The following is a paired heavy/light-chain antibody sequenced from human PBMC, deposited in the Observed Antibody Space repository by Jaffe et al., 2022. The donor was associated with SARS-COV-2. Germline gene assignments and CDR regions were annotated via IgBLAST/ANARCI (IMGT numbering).Light chain of an antibody. CDR2: LGS. J-gene: IGKJ1*01. CDR3: MQALQTSTT. CDR1: QSLLHSNGYNY. Sequence: DIVMTQSPLSLPVTPGEPASISCRSSQSLLHSNGYNYLDWYLQKPGQSPQLLIYLGSNRASGVPDRFSGSGSGTDFTLKISRVEAEDVGVYYCMQALQTSTTFGQGTKVEIK. V-gene: IGKV2-28*01.
Heavy chain of an antibody. CDR1: GGTFSSYA. Sequence: QVQLVQSGAEVKKPGSSVKVSCKASGGTFSSYAISWVRQAPGQGLEWMGGIIPIFGTANYAQKFQGRVTITADESTSTAYMELSSLRSEDTAVYYCARGEVTAIRAPYYYGMDVWGQGTTVTVSS. J-gene: IGHJ6*02. CDR2: IIPIFGTA. D-gene: IGHD2-21*02. CDR3: ARGEVTAIRAPYYYGMDV. V-gene: IGHV1-69*01.